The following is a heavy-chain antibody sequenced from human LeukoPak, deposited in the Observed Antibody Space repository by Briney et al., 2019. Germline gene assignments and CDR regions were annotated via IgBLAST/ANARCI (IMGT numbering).Heavy chain of an antibody. J-gene: IGHJ4*02. Sequence: SETLSLTCAVYGGSFSGYYWSWIRQPPGKGLEWIGEINHSGSTNYNPSLKSRVTISVDTSKNQFSLKLGSVTAADTAVYYCARGSRGGTSRDWGQGTLVTVSS. D-gene: IGHD2-15*01. V-gene: IGHV4-34*01. CDR1: GGSFSGYY. CDR3: ARGSRGGTSRD. CDR2: INHSGST.